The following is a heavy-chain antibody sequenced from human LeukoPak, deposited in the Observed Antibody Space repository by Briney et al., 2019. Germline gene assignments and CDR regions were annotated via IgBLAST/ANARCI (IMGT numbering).Heavy chain of an antibody. V-gene: IGHV3-NL1*01. CDR2: ITSTATRT. CDR1: GFTFSGHS. D-gene: IGHD2-2*01. J-gene: IGHJ4*02. CDR3: AKDWEDIVVVPAAVLTPHLNY. Sequence: PGGSLRLSCATPGFTFSGHSMSWVRQAPGKGLEWVSSITSTATRTYYADSVKGRFTISRDNSKNTLYLQMNSLRAEDTAVYYCAKDWEDIVVVPAAVLTPHLNYWGQGTLVTVSS.